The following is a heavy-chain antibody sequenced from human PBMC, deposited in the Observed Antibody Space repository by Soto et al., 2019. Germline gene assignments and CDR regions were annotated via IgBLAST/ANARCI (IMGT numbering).Heavy chain of an antibody. J-gene: IGHJ4*02. V-gene: IGHV4-31*03. D-gene: IGHD5-12*01. Sequence: QVQLQESAPGLVKPSQTLSLTCTVSGGSISSGGYYWSWIRQHPGKGLEWIGYIYYSGTTYYNPSLKRRLTISLDTSKNKFPLKLTSVTAADTAVYYCARMRGYSGDGRLDYWGQGTLVTVSP. CDR2: IYYSGTT. CDR3: ARMRGYSGDGRLDY. CDR1: GGSISSGGYY.